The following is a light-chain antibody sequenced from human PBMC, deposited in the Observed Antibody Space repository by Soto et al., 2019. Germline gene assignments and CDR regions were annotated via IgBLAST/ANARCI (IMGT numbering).Light chain of an antibody. J-gene: IGKJ1*01. Sequence: EIVLTQSPGTLSLSPGGRATLFCKASQSVCKHYLDWYQQKPDQAPRLLIYGASDRATGVPDRFSGSGSGNDFTLTISRLEPGDFAVYYCQQYGSSGTFGQGTKVDIK. CDR1: QSVCKHY. V-gene: IGKV3-20*01. CDR2: GAS. CDR3: QQYGSSGT.